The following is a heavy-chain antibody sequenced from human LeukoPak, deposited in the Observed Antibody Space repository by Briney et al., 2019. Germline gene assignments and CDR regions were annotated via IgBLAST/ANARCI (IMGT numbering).Heavy chain of an antibody. CDR1: GFTFSSYS. J-gene: IGHJ4*02. D-gene: IGHD4/OR15-4a*01. CDR3: ARRAGAYSHPYDY. V-gene: IGHV3-48*01. CDR2: ISSLSGTI. Sequence: GGSLRLSCAASGFTFSSYSMNWVRQAPGEGLEWVSYISSLSGTIYYADSVKGRFTISRDNAKNSLYLQMDSLRAEDTAVYYCARRAGAYSHPYDYLGQGTLVTVSS.